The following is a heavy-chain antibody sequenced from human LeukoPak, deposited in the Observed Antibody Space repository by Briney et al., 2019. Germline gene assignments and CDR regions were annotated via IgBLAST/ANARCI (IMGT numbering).Heavy chain of an antibody. Sequence: ASVKVSCKASGGTCSSYAISWVRQAPGQGLEWMGGIIPIFGTANYAQKSQGRVTITTDESTSTAYMELSSLRSEDTAVYYCARGRGDCSSTSCRRQYYFDYWGQGTLVTVSS. J-gene: IGHJ4*02. D-gene: IGHD2-2*01. V-gene: IGHV1-69*05. CDR1: GGTCSSYA. CDR3: ARGRGDCSSTSCRRQYYFDY. CDR2: IIPIFGTA.